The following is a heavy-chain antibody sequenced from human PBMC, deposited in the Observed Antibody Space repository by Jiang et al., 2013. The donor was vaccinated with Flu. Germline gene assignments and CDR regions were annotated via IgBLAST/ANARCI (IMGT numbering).Heavy chain of an antibody. CDR3: ARGSGAVAGTPYYYYYGMEV. Sequence: SGYTLNSYYLHWVRQAPGQGLEWMGIINPSGGSTTYAQMFQGRVTMTRDTSTSTVYMELSSLRSEDTAVYYCARGSGAVAGTPYYYYYGMEVWGQGTTVTVSS. J-gene: IGHJ6*02. CDR2: INPSGGST. V-gene: IGHV1-46*02. CDR1: GYTLNSYY. D-gene: IGHD6-19*01.